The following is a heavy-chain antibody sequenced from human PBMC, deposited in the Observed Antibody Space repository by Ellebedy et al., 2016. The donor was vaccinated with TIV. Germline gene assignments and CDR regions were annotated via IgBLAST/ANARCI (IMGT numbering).Heavy chain of an antibody. CDR3: AREDTELYYYDSSGYGV. D-gene: IGHD3-22*01. V-gene: IGHV1-2*02. J-gene: IGHJ6*02. CDR1: GYTFTGYY. CDR2: INPNSGGT. Sequence: ASVKVSCXASGYTFTGYYMHWVRQAPGQGLEWMGWINPNSGGTNYAQKFQGRVTMTRDTSISTAYMELSRLRSDDTAVYYCAREDTELYYYDSSGYGVWGQGTTVTVSS.